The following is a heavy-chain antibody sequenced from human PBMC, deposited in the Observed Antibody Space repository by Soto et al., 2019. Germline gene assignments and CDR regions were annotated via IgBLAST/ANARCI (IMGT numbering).Heavy chain of an antibody. J-gene: IGHJ4*02. Sequence: GGSLRLSCAASGFTFSSYWMSWVRQAPGKGLEWVANIKQDGSEKYYVDSVKGRFTISRDNAKNSLYLQMNSLRAEDTAVYYCARGIRGYSGYVEPYYFAYWGQGTLVTVSS. D-gene: IGHD5-12*01. CDR3: ARGIRGYSGYVEPYYFAY. CDR2: IKQDGSEK. CDR1: GFTFSSYW. V-gene: IGHV3-7*04.